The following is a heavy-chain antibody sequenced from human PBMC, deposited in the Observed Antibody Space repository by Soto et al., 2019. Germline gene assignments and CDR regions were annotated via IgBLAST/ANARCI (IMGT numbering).Heavy chain of an antibody. V-gene: IGHV3-30*14. D-gene: IGHD2-21*02. CDR3: ATYIVVVTATTVFDS. CDR2: ISYDGREK. CDR1: GFTFSSYA. J-gene: IGHJ3*02. Sequence: QVQLVESGGGVVQPGRSLRLSCAASGFTFSSYAMHWVRQAPGKGLEWVAVISYDGREKYYADSVKGRFTISRDNSKNTMYLLMNSLRAEDTAIYLCATYIVVVTATTVFDSWAQGTMVTVSS.